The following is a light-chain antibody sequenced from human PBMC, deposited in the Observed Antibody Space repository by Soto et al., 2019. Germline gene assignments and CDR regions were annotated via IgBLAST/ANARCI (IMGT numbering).Light chain of an antibody. CDR2: GNR. CDR3: GAWDDSLNGPV. J-gene: IGLJ2*01. Sequence: QPVLTQPPSVSGAPGQRVTISCTGNSSNLGAGYDVHWYQQLPGAAPKLVIFGNRNRPSGVPERFSGSRSGTSASLAISGLQSEDEATYFCGAWDDSLNGPVFGGGTKLTVL. V-gene: IGLV1-40*01. CDR1: SSNLGAGYD.